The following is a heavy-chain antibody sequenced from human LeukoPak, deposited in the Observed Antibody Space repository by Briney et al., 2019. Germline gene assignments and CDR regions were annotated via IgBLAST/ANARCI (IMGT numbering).Heavy chain of an antibody. CDR3: ARLFGAPSDY. J-gene: IGHJ4*02. CDR1: GGSFSGYY. V-gene: IGHV4-34*01. CDR2: INHSGST. D-gene: IGHD3-10*02. Sequence: PSETLSLTCAVYGGSFSGYYWSWIRQPPGKGLEWIGEINHSGSTNYNPSIKSRVTISVDTSKNQFSLKLSSVTAADTAVYYCARLFGAPSDYWGQGTLVTVSS.